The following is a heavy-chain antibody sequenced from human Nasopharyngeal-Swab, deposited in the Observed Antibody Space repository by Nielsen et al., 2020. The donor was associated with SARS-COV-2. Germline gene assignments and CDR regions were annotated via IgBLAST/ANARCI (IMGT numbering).Heavy chain of an antibody. CDR3: AREGQIFGVVEYYYYGLDV. J-gene: IGHJ6*02. Sequence: GESMKISCAASGFTFSSYSMNWVRQAPGKGLEWVSSISSSSSYIYYADSVKGRFTISRDNAKNSLYLQMNSLRAEDTAVYYCAREGQIFGVVEYYYYGLDVWGQGTTVTVSS. D-gene: IGHD3-3*01. CDR1: GFTFSSYS. V-gene: IGHV3-21*01. CDR2: ISSSSSYI.